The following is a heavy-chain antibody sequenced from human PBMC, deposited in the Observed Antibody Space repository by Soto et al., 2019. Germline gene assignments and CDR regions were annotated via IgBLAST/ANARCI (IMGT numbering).Heavy chain of an antibody. V-gene: IGHV2-5*02. Sequence: QITLKESGPTLVKPTQTLTLTCTFSGFSLSTSGVGVGWIRQPPGKALEWLALIYWDDDKRYSPSLKSRLTISKDTSRKQVVLTMTNMDPVDTATYYCAHRPRLRYFDSWRQGTLVTVSS. D-gene: IGHD4-17*01. J-gene: IGHJ4*02. CDR3: AHRPRLRYFDS. CDR1: GFSLSTSGVG. CDR2: IYWDDDK.